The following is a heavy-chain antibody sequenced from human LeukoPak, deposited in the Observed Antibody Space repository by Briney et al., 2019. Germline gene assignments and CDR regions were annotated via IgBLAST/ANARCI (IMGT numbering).Heavy chain of an antibody. CDR1: GFTFSSYA. V-gene: IGHV3-23*01. Sequence: GGSPRLSCAASGFTFSSYAMSWVRQAPGKGLEWVSAISGSGGSTYYADSVKGRFTISRDNSKNTLYLQMNSLRAEDTAVYYCAKDIAAAGTYFDYWGQGTLVTVSS. D-gene: IGHD6-13*01. CDR2: ISGSGGST. CDR3: AKDIAAAGTYFDY. J-gene: IGHJ4*02.